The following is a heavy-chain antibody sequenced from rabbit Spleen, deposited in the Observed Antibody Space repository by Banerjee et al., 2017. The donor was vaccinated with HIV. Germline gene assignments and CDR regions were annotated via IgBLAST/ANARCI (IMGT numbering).Heavy chain of an antibody. D-gene: IGHD3-1*01. CDR2: INAYTGKP. V-gene: IGHV1S45*01. CDR3: ARDLASVVGWNFNL. Sequence: QQQLVESGGGLVKPGASLTLTCKASGFSFSNKAVMCWVRQAPGKGLEWIACINAYTGKPVYATWAKGRFTISRTSSTTVTLQMTSLTAADTATYFCARDLASVVGWNFNLWGQGTLVTVS. J-gene: IGHJ4*01. CDR1: GFSFSNKAV.